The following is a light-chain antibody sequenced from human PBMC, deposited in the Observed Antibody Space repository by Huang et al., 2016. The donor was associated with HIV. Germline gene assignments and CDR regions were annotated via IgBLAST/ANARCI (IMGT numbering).Light chain of an antibody. CDR2: AAS. CDR3: QQFNNYPLT. V-gene: IGKV1-9*01. Sequence: IQLTQSPSSLSASVGDRVTITCRASQGISSFLAWYQQKPGKAPKLLMYAASTLQSGVPLRFSGSGSGTDFTLTISSLQPEDFATYYCQQFNNYPLTFGGGTKVEIK. J-gene: IGKJ4*01. CDR1: QGISSF.